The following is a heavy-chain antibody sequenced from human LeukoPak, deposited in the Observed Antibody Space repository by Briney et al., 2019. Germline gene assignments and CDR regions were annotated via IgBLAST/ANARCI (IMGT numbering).Heavy chain of an antibody. V-gene: IGHV3-30*04. CDR2: ISSDGSNK. D-gene: IGHD2-15*01. CDR3: ARDTSTTLDY. Sequence: GGSLRLSCAASGFIFSSYVMQWVRQAPGKGLEWVAAISSDGSNKYYTDSVKGRFTISRDNSKNTLYLQMNSLRAEDTAEYYCARDTSTTLDYWGQGILVTVSS. CDR1: GFIFSSYV. J-gene: IGHJ4*02.